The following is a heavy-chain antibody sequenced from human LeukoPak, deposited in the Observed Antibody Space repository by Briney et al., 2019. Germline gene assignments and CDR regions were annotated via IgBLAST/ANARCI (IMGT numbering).Heavy chain of an antibody. CDR1: GGSISSYY. CDR2: IYTSGST. CDR3: ARHDSAGYSYFQY. V-gene: IGHV4-4*07. D-gene: IGHD3-22*01. J-gene: IGHJ1*01. Sequence: SETLSLTCTVSGGSISSYYWSWIRQPAGKGLEWIGRIYTSGSTNYNPSLKSRVTISVDKSKNQFSLKLSSVTAADTAVYYCARHDSAGYSYFQYWGQGTLVTVSS.